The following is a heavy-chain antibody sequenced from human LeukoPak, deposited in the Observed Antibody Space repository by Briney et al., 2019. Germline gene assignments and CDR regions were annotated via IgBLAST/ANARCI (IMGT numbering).Heavy chain of an antibody. V-gene: IGHV1-2*02. CDR3: ARGQVGGGAIFDY. J-gene: IGHJ4*02. CDR2: INPNSGGT. Sequence: GASVKVSCKASGYTFTGYYMHWGRQAPGQGLEWMGWINPNSGGTNYAQKFQERVTMTRDTAISTAYMELSRLRSDDTAMYYCARGQVGGGAIFDYWGQGTLVTVSS. D-gene: IGHD1-26*01. CDR1: GYTFTGYY.